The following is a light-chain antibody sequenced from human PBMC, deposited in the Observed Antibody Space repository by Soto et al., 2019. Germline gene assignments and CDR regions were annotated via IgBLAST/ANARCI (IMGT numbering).Light chain of an antibody. Sequence: QSVLTQPASVSGSPGQTITISCTGTSSDVGAYNYVSWYQHHPGKAPKLMIYEDFNRPSGVSNRFSASKSGNTASLTISGLQADDEADYYCNSFTTTATLIFGGGTKVTVL. V-gene: IGLV2-14*01. J-gene: IGLJ2*01. CDR2: EDF. CDR1: SSDVGAYNY. CDR3: NSFTTTATLI.